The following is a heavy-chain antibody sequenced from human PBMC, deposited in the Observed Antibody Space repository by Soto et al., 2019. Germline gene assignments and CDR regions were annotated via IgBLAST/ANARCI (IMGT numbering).Heavy chain of an antibody. D-gene: IGHD2-2*02. CDR1: GFTFSSYS. CDR3: ARDFLGDIVVVPAAIRGDYYYYYGMDV. Sequence: PGGSLRLSCAASGFTFSSYSMNWVRQAPGKGLEWVSSISSSSSYIYYADSVKGRFTISRDNAKNSLYLQMNSLRAEDTTVYYCARDFLGDIVVVPAAIRGDYYYYYGMDVWGQGTTVTVSS. V-gene: IGHV3-21*01. J-gene: IGHJ6*02. CDR2: ISSSSSYI.